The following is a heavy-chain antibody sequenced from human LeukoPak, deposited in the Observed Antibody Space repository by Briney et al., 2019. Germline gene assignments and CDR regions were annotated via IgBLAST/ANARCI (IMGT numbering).Heavy chain of an antibody. D-gene: IGHD5-12*01. J-gene: IGHJ4*02. Sequence: GGSLRLSCAASGFTFSSYAMSWVRQAPGKGLEWVSAISGNGGSTYYADSVKGRFTISRDNSKNTLYLQMNSLRAEDTAVYYCAKAAGYSGYEKLDYWGQGTLVTVSS. CDR1: GFTFSSYA. CDR3: AKAAGYSGYEKLDY. CDR2: ISGNGGST. V-gene: IGHV3-23*01.